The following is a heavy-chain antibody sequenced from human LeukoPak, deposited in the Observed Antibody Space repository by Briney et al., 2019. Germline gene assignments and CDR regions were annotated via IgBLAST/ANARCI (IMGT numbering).Heavy chain of an antibody. CDR2: IIPMFGTT. V-gene: IGHV1-69*05. J-gene: IGHJ4*02. D-gene: IGHD1-1*01. CDR1: GGTFSSYA. CDR3: ARGQLSDGGFFDH. Sequence: SVKVSCKASGGTFSSYAITWVRQATGQGLEWMGGIIPMFGTTNYAQKFQGRVTITTDESTTTAYMELSSLRSEDTAVYFCARGQLSDGGFFDHWGQGTLVTVSS.